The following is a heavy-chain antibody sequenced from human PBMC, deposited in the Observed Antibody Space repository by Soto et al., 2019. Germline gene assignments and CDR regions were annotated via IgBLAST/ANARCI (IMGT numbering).Heavy chain of an antibody. J-gene: IGHJ5*02. CDR3: ARGDCSSTSCYGSNWFDP. CDR1: GGTFSSYT. Sequence: QVQLVQSGAEVKKPGSSVKVSCKASGGTFSSYTISWVRQAPGQGLEWMGRIIPILGIANYAQKFQGRVTITADKSTSTAYMELSSLGSEDTAVYYCARGDCSSTSCYGSNWFDPWGRGTLVTVSS. V-gene: IGHV1-69*02. CDR2: IIPILGIA. D-gene: IGHD2-2*01.